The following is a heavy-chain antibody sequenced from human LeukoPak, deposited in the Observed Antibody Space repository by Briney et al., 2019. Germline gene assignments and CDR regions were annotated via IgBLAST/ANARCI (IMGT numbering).Heavy chain of an antibody. Sequence: SETLSLTCAVYGGSFSDYYWSWIRQPPGKGLEWIGEINHSGSTNYNPSLKSRVTISVDTSKNQFSLKLSSVTAADTAVYYCARGDILTGYSYWGQGTLVTVSS. CDR1: GGSFSDYY. J-gene: IGHJ4*02. CDR2: INHSGST. V-gene: IGHV4-34*01. CDR3: ARGDILTGYSY. D-gene: IGHD3-9*01.